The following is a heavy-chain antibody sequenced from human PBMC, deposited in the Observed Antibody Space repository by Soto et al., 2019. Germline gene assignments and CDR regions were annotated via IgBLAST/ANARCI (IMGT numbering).Heavy chain of an antibody. J-gene: IGHJ4*02. V-gene: IGHV5-51*01. CDR2: IYVDDSDT. CDR3: ARLRIQSGNFRSFDY. D-gene: IGHD1-1*01. CDR1: GYRFTIYW. Sequence: GESLKISWEDSGYRFTIYWIAWVRQMPGKGLEWMGTIYVDDSDTTYSPSFQGQVTISADKSSSSAYLQWSSLKASDSAMYYCARLRIQSGNFRSFDYWGQGTLVTVSS.